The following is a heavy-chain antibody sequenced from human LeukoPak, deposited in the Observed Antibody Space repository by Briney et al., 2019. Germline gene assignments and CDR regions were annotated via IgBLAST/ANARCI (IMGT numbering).Heavy chain of an antibody. Sequence: GASVKVSCKASGYTFTGYYIHWARQAPGQGLEWMGWINTNTGNPTYAQGFTGRFVFSLDTSVSTAYLQISSLKAEDTAVYYCARDQSSRWSNYYYMDVWGKGTTVTVSS. CDR3: ARDQSSRWSNYYYMDV. CDR1: GYTFTGYY. J-gene: IGHJ6*03. V-gene: IGHV7-4-1*02. D-gene: IGHD6-13*01. CDR2: INTNTGNP.